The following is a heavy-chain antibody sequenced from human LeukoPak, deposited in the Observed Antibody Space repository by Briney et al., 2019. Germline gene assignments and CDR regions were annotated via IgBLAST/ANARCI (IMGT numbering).Heavy chain of an antibody. V-gene: IGHV3-23*01. CDR1: GFTFSSYA. Sequence: GGSLRVSCAASGFTFSSYAMSWVRQAPGKGLEWVSGISGSGGSTYYADSVKGRFTISRDNSKNTLYLQMNSLRAEDTAVYYCAKDGVTMVRAVISRSDYWGQGTLVTVSS. J-gene: IGHJ4*02. D-gene: IGHD3-10*01. CDR3: AKDGVTMVRAVISRSDY. CDR2: ISGSGGST.